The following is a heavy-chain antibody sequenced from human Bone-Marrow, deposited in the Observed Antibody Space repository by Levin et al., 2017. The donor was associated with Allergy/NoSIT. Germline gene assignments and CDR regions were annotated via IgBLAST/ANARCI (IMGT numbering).Heavy chain of an antibody. Sequence: SETLSLTCTVSGGSISSSSYYWGWIRQPPGKGLEWIGSIYYSGSTYYNPSLKSRVTISVDTSKNQFSLKLSSVTAADTAVYYCARDLGSLRYFDWSPEHTNWFDPWGQGTLVTVSS. D-gene: IGHD3-9*01. CDR1: GGSISSSSYY. CDR2: IYYSGST. J-gene: IGHJ5*02. CDR3: ARDLGSLRYFDWSPEHTNWFDP. V-gene: IGHV4-39*07.